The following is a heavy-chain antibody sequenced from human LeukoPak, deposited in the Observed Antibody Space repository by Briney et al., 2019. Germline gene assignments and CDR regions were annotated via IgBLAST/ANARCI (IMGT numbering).Heavy chain of an antibody. CDR3: ARITYYDFWSGYYDGYFDL. Sequence: SETLSLTCAVSGGSISSGGYSWSWIRQPPGKGLEWIGYIYHSGSTYYNPSLKSRVTISVDRSKNQFSLKLSSVTAADMAVYYCARITYYDFWSGYYDGYFDLWGRGTLVTVSS. CDR1: GGSISSGGYS. CDR2: IYHSGST. V-gene: IGHV4-30-2*01. D-gene: IGHD3-3*01. J-gene: IGHJ2*01.